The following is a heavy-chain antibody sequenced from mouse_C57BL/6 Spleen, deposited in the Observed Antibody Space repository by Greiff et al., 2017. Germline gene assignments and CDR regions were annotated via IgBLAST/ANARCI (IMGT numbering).Heavy chain of an antibody. CDR1: GYAFSSSW. CDR2: IYPGDGDT. D-gene: IGHD1-1*02. V-gene: IGHV1-82*01. CDR3: ARNVGSWGAMDY. Sequence: QVQLKQSGPELVKPGASVKISCKASGYAFSSSWMNWVKQRPGKGLEWIGRIYPGDGDTNYNGKFKGKATLTADKSSSTAYMQLSSLTSEDSAVYFCARNVGSWGAMDYWGQGTSVTVSS. J-gene: IGHJ4*01.